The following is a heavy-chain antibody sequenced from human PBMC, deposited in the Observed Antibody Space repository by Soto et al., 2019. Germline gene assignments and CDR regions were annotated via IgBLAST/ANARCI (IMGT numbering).Heavy chain of an antibody. CDR1: GFGISDYD. V-gene: IGHV3-23*01. D-gene: IGHD4-17*01. J-gene: IGHJ4*02. CDR3: AKRHSGADPWID. CDR2: ISKSGSSL. Sequence: EVRLLESGGGLVQPGGSLRLSCAASGFGISDYDMSWVRQAPGKGPEWVSGISKSGSSLYYADSVKGRFTISRDNSKKTLCLEMNSMTVGDTAVYLCAKRHSGADPWIDWGRGTLVIVSS.